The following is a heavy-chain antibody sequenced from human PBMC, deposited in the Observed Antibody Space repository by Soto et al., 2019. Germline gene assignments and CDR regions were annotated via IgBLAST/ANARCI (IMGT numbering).Heavy chain of an antibody. CDR3: ARGRGYSYGLDP. J-gene: IGHJ5*02. V-gene: IGHV4-30-4*01. Sequence: SETLSLTCTVSGGSISSGDYYWSWILQPSGKGLEWIGFVSYSGTTSYRPSLKCRVAISLGTSKTQFSLSLSSVTAADTAVYYCARGRGYSYGLDPWGQGTLVTVAS. CDR2: VSYSGTT. CDR1: GGSISSGDYY. D-gene: IGHD5-18*01.